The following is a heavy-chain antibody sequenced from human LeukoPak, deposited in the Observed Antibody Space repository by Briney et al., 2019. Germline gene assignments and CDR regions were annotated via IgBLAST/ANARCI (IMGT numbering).Heavy chain of an antibody. D-gene: IGHD3-10*01. J-gene: IGHJ4*02. CDR3: ATVTTMVRGVITPFDY. CDR1: GYTLTELS. CDR2: FDPEDGET. Sequence: ASVKVSCKVSGYTLTELSMRWVRQAPGKGLEWMGGFDPEDGETIYAQKFQGRVTMTEDTSTDTAYMELSSLRSEDTAVYYCATVTTMVRGVITPFDYWGQGTLVTVSS. V-gene: IGHV1-24*01.